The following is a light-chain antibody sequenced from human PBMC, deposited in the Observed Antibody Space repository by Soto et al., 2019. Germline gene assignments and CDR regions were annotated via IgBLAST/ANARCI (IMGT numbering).Light chain of an antibody. J-gene: IGLJ1*01. Sequence: QSVLAQPASVSGPPGQSITISCTGTGGDIGFYNYVSWYQQHPGKAPKLLIYGVATRPSGVSASFSGSKSGSTASLTISALQAEDEADYYCCSSAHGSIYVFGTGTKVTVL. CDR3: CSSAHGSIYV. CDR2: GVA. V-gene: IGLV2-14*01. CDR1: GGDIGFYNY.